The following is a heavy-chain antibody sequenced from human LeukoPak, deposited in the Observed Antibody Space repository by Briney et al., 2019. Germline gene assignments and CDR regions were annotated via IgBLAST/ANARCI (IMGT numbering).Heavy chain of an antibody. CDR1: GYTFTGYY. D-gene: IGHD2-2*01. CDR3: ARKSASRATSEFDY. J-gene: IGHJ4*02. V-gene: IGHV1-2*02. Sequence: ASVKVSCKASGYTFTGYYMHWVRQAAGQGLEWMGYINPNSGGTNYAQKFQGRVTMTRDTSISTAYMELSRLTSDDTAVYYCARKSASRATSEFDYWGQGTLVTVSS. CDR2: INPNSGGT.